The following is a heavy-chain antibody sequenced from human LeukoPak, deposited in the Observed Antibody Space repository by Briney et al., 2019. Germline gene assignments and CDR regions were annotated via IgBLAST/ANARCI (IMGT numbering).Heavy chain of an antibody. J-gene: IGHJ4*02. D-gene: IGHD3-22*01. CDR2: INHSGST. CDR1: GFTVSSNY. Sequence: GSLRLSCAASGFTVSSNYMSWIRQPPGKGLEWIGEINHSGSTNYNPSLKSRVTISVDTSKNQFSLKLSSVTAADTAVYYCARGSATYYYDSSGYYYATRGDSLDYWGQGTLVTVSS. CDR3: ARGSATYYYDSSGYYYATRGDSLDY. V-gene: IGHV4-34*01.